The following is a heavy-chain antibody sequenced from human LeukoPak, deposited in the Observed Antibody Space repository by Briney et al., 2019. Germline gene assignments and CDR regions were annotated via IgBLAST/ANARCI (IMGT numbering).Heavy chain of an antibody. CDR1: GFTFSSYA. D-gene: IGHD3-10*01. J-gene: IGHJ3*02. CDR3: ATLDGSGLTYDAFDI. CDR2: ISGSGGST. Sequence: PGGSLRLSSAASGFTFSSYAMGWFRQAPGKGLEWVSAISGSGGSTYYADSVKGRFTISRDNSKNTLYLQMNSLSAEDTAVYYCATLDGSGLTYDAFDIWGQGTMVTVSS. V-gene: IGHV3-23*01.